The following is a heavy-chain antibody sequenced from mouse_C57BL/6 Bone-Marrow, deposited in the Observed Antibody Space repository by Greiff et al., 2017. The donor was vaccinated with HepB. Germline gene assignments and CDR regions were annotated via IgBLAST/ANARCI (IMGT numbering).Heavy chain of an antibody. Sequence: EVKLMESGGGLVQPGGSLKLSCAASGFTFSDYGMAWVRQAPRKGPEWVAFISNLAYSIYYADTVTGRFTISRENAKNTLYLEMSSLRSEDTAMYYCARDYYGSSHWYFDVWGTGTTVTVSS. D-gene: IGHD1-1*01. J-gene: IGHJ1*03. V-gene: IGHV5-15*01. CDR2: ISNLAYSI. CDR3: ARDYYGSSHWYFDV. CDR1: GFTFSDYG.